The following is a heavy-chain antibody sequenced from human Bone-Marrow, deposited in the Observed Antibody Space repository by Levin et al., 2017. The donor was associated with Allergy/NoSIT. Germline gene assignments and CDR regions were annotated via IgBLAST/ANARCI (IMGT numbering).Heavy chain of an antibody. CDR2: IRDDGSGK. V-gene: IGHV3-7*03. Sequence: LAGGSLRLSCAASGFTFSSYWMSWVRQAPGKGPEWVATIRDDGSGKYYVDSVKGRFTISRDNAKNSLYLQMNSLRVEDAALYYCVRRPSYEVWGPFFDLWGRGTLVSVSS. CDR1: GFTFSSYW. D-gene: IGHD3-16*01. CDR3: VRRPSYEVWGPFFDL. J-gene: IGHJ2*01.